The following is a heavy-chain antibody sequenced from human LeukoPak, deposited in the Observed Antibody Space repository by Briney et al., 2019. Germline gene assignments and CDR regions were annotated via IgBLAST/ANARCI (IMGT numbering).Heavy chain of an antibody. Sequence: PGGSLRLXCAASGFTFNNYAMSWVRQAPGEGLEWVSTISDSGGSGSSTYYADSVKGRFTISRDNSNNTLYLQVNSLRAEDTAVYFCAKSRSSIAAAINYWGQGTLVTVSS. CDR2: ISDSGGSGSST. V-gene: IGHV3-23*01. D-gene: IGHD6-13*01. CDR1: GFTFNNYA. J-gene: IGHJ4*02. CDR3: AKSRSSIAAAINY.